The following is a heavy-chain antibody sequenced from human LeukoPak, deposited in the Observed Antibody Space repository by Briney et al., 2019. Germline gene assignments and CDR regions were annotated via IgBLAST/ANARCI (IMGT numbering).Heavy chain of an antibody. Sequence: ASVKVSCKASGYTLTRYAMNWVRQAPGQGLEWMGWINTNTGNPRYARGFTGRFVLSLDTSVSTAYLQINSLKTGDTAVYYCATLPLDCGSYRTCDLDYWGQGTLVTVSS. V-gene: IGHV7-4-1*02. D-gene: IGHD2-2*01. J-gene: IGHJ4*02. CDR1: GYTLTRYA. CDR3: ATLPLDCGSYRTCDLDY. CDR2: INTNTGNP.